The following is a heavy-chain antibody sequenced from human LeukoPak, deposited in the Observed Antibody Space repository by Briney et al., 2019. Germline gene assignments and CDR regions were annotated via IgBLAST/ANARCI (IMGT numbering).Heavy chain of an antibody. Sequence: GGSLRLSCAASGFTFSSYSMNWVRQAPGKGLEWVSSISSSSSYIYYADSVKGRFTISRDNAKNSLYLQMNSLRAEDTAVYYCARGGAAITSAFDIRGQGTMVTVSS. CDR2: ISSSSSYI. D-gene: IGHD2-2*01. J-gene: IGHJ3*02. V-gene: IGHV3-21*01. CDR1: GFTFSSYS. CDR3: ARGGAAITSAFDI.